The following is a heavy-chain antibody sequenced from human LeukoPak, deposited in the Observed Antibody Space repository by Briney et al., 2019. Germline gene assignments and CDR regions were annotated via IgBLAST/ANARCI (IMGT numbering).Heavy chain of an antibody. CDR3: AREHYDILTDYYNEWDYYGMDV. D-gene: IGHD3-9*01. CDR1: GYTFTSYG. J-gene: IGHJ6*02. Sequence: ASVKVSCKASGYTFTSYGISWVRQAPGQGLEWMGRISAYNGNTNYAQKFQGRVTMTTDTPTSTAYMELRSLRSDDTAVYYCAREHYDILTDYYNEWDYYGMDVWGQGATVTVSS. CDR2: ISAYNGNT. V-gene: IGHV1-18*01.